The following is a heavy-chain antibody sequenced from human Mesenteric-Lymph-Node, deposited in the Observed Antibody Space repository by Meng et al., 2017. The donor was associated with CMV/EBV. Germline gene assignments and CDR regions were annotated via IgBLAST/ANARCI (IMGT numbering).Heavy chain of an antibody. V-gene: IGHV1-2*02. CDR3: ASLPRDYYYYYGMDV. J-gene: IGHJ6*02. CDR1: GYTFTGYY. Sequence: ASVKVSCKASGYTFTGYYMHWVRQAPGQGLEWMGWINPNSGGTNYAQKFQGRVTMTRDTSISTAYMELSRLRSDDTAVYYCASLPRDYYYYYGMDVWGQGTTDTVSS. CDR2: INPNSGGT.